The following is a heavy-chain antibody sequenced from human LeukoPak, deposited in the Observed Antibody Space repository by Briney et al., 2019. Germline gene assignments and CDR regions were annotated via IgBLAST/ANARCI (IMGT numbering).Heavy chain of an antibody. CDR2: ISSNGSYI. Sequence: GGSLRLSCAASVFTFSSHGMSWVRQAPGHGLEWVSSISSNGSYIYYADSVKGRFTISGDNSKNTLFLQMSGLGADDTAVYYCAKDWAYSGNYYYFDHWGQGTLVTVSS. CDR3: AKDWAYSGNYYYFDH. CDR1: VFTFSSHG. V-gene: IGHV3-21*01. J-gene: IGHJ4*02. D-gene: IGHD1-26*01.